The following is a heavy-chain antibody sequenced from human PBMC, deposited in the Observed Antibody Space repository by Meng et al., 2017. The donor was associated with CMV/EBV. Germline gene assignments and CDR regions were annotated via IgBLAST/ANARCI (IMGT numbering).Heavy chain of an antibody. V-gene: IGHV3-11*04. D-gene: IGHD4-17*01. Sequence: LSCAVSGFTFSDCYLSWMRQAPGKGLEWVAYISESGTSMYYADSVRGRFTISRDNAKNSLYLDMNSLRVEDTAVYYCASDGKTVDFWGQGTLVTVSS. CDR2: ISESGTSM. J-gene: IGHJ4*02. CDR3: ASDGKTVDF. CDR1: GFTFSDCY.